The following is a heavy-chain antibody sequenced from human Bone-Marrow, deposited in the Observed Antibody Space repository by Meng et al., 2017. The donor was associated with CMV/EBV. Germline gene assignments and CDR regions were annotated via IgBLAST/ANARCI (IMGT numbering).Heavy chain of an antibody. CDR1: GFIFSNYG. CDR2: IRYDGSNK. CDR3: AKSLDSKQLDNYGMDV. J-gene: IGHJ6*02. Sequence: GGSLRLSCAVSGFIFSNYGMHWVRQAPGKGLEWVAFIRYDGSNKYYADSVKGRFTISRDNSKNTLYLQMNSLRAEDTAVYYCAKSLDSKQLDNYGMDVWGQGTTVTVYS. D-gene: IGHD4-11*01. V-gene: IGHV3-30*02.